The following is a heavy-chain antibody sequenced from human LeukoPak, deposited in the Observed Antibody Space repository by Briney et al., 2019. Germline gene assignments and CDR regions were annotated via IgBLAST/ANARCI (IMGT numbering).Heavy chain of an antibody. CDR3: ARRKQWLVHWYFDL. CDR2: IFHSGST. V-gene: IGHV4-38-2*02. Sequence: SETLSLTCSVSGYSISSGFYWGWIRQPPGKGLEWIGSIFHSGSTYYNPSLKSRVTISVDTSKNQFSLKLSSVTAADTAVYYCARRKQWLVHWYFDLWGRGTLVTVSS. J-gene: IGHJ2*01. D-gene: IGHD6-19*01. CDR1: GYSISSGFY.